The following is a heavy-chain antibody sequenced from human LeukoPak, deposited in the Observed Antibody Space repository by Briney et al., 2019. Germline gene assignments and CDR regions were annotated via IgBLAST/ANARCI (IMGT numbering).Heavy chain of an antibody. CDR3: ARREGSTYYYRP. CDR2: IYYSGTS. J-gene: IGHJ5*02. V-gene: IGHV4-39*01. D-gene: IGHD3-10*01. Sequence: SETLSLTCTVSGGSISSSSYYWGWVRQPPGKGLEWIGSIYYSGTSYYNPSLKSRVTIFVDTSKNQFSLRLSSVTAADTAVYYCARREGSTYYYRPWGQGTLVTVSS. CDR1: GGSISSSSYY.